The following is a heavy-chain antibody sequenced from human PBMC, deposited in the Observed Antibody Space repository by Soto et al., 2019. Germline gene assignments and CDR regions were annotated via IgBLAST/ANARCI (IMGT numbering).Heavy chain of an antibody. CDR2: IYYSGST. CDR3: ARMVRGVIAHFDY. J-gene: IGHJ4*02. D-gene: IGHD3-10*01. V-gene: IGHV4-34*09. CDR1: GGSFSGYY. Sequence: PSETLSLTCAVYGGSFSGYYWSWIRQPPGKGLEWIGYIYYSGSTYYNPSLKSRVTISVDTSKNQFSLKLSSVTAADTAVYYCARMVRGVIAHFDYWGQGTLVTVSS.